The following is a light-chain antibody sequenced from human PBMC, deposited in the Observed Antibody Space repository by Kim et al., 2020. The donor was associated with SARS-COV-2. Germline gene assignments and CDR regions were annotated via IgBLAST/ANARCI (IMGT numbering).Light chain of an antibody. CDR1: SSAIGGNNY. CDR2: EVS. Sequence: GQSVTISCTGTSSAIGGNNYVSWYQKYPGKAPKVMIYEVSKRPSGVPDRFSGSKSGNTASLTISGLQAEDEADYYCCSYTGSSTMVFGGGTQLTVL. J-gene: IGLJ2*01. CDR3: CSYTGSSTMV. V-gene: IGLV2-11*03.